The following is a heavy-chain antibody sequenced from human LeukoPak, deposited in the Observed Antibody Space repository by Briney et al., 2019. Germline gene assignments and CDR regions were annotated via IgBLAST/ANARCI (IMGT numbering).Heavy chain of an antibody. CDR1: GYTFINYG. CDR3: ARGEGFLDY. Sequence: ASVKVSCKASGYTFINYGITWVRQAPGQGLEWMGWITPYNGNTNYPQKLQDRATMTTDTSTSTAYMELRSLRSDDTAVYYCARGEGFLDYWGQGTLATVSS. V-gene: IGHV1-18*01. CDR2: ITPYNGNT. J-gene: IGHJ4*02. D-gene: IGHD3-16*01.